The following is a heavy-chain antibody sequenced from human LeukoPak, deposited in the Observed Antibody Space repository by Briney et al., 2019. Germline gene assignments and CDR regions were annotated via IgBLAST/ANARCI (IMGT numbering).Heavy chain of an antibody. J-gene: IGHJ6*04. CDR2: TSGSGGST. D-gene: IGHD2-15*01. CDR1: GFTFSSYA. CDR3: AKGLGYCSGGSCYSDYYYGMDV. Sequence: GGSLRLSCEASGFTFSSYAMSWVRQAPGKGLEWVSATSGSGGSTYYADSVKGRFTIPRDNSKNTLYLQMNSLRAEDTAVYYCAKGLGYCSGGSCYSDYYYGMDVWGKGTTVTVSS. V-gene: IGHV3-23*01.